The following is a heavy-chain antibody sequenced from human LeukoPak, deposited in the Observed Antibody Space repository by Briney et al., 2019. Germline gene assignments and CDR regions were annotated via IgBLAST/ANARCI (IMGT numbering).Heavy chain of an antibody. CDR3: AKAASYYYDSSAVSPFDY. V-gene: IGHV3-9*01. CDR2: ISWNSGSI. CDR1: GFTFDDYA. J-gene: IGHJ4*02. D-gene: IGHD3-22*01. Sequence: GGSLRLSCAASGFTFDDYAMHWVRQAPGKGLEWVSGISWNSGSIGYADSVKGRFTISRDNAKNSLYLQINSLRAEDTALYYCAKAASYYYDSSAVSPFDYWGQGTLVTVSS.